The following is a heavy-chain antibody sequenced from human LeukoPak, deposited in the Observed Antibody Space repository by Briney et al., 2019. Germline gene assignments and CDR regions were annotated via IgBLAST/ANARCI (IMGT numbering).Heavy chain of an antibody. D-gene: IGHD5-18*01. CDR2: IYYSGST. Sequence: PSETLSLTCTVSGGSISSSSYYWGWIRQPPGKGLEWIGSIYYSGSTYYNPSLKSRVTISVDTSKNQFSLKLSSVTAADTAVYYCARQDTGCFDPWGQGTLVTVSS. CDR3: ARQDTGCFDP. CDR1: GGSISSSSYY. J-gene: IGHJ5*02. V-gene: IGHV4-39*01.